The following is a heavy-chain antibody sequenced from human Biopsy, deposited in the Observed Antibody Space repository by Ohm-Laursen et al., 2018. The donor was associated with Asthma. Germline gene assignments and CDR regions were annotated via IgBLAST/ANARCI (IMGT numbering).Heavy chain of an antibody. CDR3: ARAVDYSHYYGIDV. V-gene: IGHV1-18*01. CDR1: GYTFNSAG. D-gene: IGHD3-10*01. CDR2: ISVYNGNT. J-gene: IGHJ6*02. Sequence: ASVKASCKTSGYTFNSAGITWARQAPGQGLEWMGWISVYNGNTKVAQKLQDRVTMITDTSTSTAYMELSSLRSDDTAVYFCARAVDYSHYYGIDVWGQGTTVTVS.